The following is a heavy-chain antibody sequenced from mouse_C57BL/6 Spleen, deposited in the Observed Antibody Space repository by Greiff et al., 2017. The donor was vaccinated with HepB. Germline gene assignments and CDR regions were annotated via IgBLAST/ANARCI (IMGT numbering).Heavy chain of an antibody. CDR1: GYTFTSYW. CDR3: ARGDDGYYLYYAMDY. CDR2: IHPNSGST. Sequence: VQLQQSGAELVKPGASVKLSCKASGYTFTSYWMHWVKQRPGQGLEWIGMIHPNSGSTNYNEKLKSKATLTVDKSSSTAYMQLSRLTSEDSAVYYCARGDDGYYLYYAMDYWGQGTSVTVSS. D-gene: IGHD2-3*01. J-gene: IGHJ4*01. V-gene: IGHV1-64*01.